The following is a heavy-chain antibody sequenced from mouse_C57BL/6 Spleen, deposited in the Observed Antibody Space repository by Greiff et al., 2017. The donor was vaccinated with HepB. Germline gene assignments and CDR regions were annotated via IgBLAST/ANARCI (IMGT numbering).Heavy chain of an antibody. V-gene: IGHV5-4*01. CDR1: GFTFSSYA. J-gene: IGHJ3*01. D-gene: IGHD2-5*01. Sequence: EVKVVESGGGLVKPGGSLKLSCAASGFTFSSYAMSWVRQTPEKRLEWVATISDGGSYTYYPDNVKGRFTISRDNAKNNLYLQMSHLKSEDTAMYYCARERAYSKVAWFAYWGQGTLVTVSA. CDR3: ARERAYSKVAWFAY. CDR2: ISDGGSYT.